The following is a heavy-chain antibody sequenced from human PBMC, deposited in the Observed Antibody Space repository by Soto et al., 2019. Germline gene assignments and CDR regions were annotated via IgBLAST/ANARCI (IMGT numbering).Heavy chain of an antibody. CDR2: ISGSGGST. D-gene: IGHD3-22*01. CDR1: GFTFSSYS. V-gene: IGHV3-23*01. J-gene: IGHJ5*02. CDR3: AKNPDDSSGYDPRS. Sequence: GGSLILSCAASGFTFSSYSMSWVRQAPGKGLEWVSAISGSGGSTYYADPVKGRFTISRDNSKNTLYLQMNSLRAEDTAVYYCAKNPDDSSGYDPRSWGQGTLVTVSS.